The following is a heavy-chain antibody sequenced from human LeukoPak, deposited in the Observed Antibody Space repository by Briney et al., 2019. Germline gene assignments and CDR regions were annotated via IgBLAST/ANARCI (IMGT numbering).Heavy chain of an antibody. D-gene: IGHD3-10*01. V-gene: IGHV1-69*01. CDR2: IIPIFGTA. CDR3: ARLWFGELLISGAFDI. J-gene: IGHJ3*02. CDR1: GGTFSSYA. Sequence: SVKVSCKASGGTFSSYAISWVRQAPGQGLEWMGGIIPIFGTANYAQKFQGRVTITADESTSTAYMELSSLRPEDTAVYYCARLWFGELLISGAFDIWGQGTMVTVSS.